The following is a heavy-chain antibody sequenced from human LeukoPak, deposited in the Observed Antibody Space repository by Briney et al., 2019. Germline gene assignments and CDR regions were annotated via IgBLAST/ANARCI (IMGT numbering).Heavy chain of an antibody. J-gene: IGHJ4*02. V-gene: IGHV3-23*01. Sequence: TGGSLRLSCAASGFTFSTYAVTWVRQAPGKGLEWVSAISGSGGSTYYADSVKGRFTISRDNSKNTLYLQMNSLRAEDTAVYYCAKVKPALRFLEWSRYDYWGQGTLVTVSS. CDR3: AKVKPALRFLEWSRYDY. D-gene: IGHD3-3*01. CDR2: ISGSGGST. CDR1: GFTFSTYA.